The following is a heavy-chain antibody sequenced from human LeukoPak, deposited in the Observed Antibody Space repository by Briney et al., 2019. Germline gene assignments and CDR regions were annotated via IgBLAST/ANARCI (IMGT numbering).Heavy chain of an antibody. D-gene: IGHD2-2*01. CDR2: INSDGSEG. CDR3: ARDYPAAFDI. CDR1: GFTFSGFW. Sequence: GGSLRLSCAVSGFTFSGFWMSWSRQAPGKGLEWVASINSDGSEGYYVDSVKGRFTISRDNAKNSLYLQMNSLRAEDTAVYYCARDYPAAFDIWGQGTMVTVSS. V-gene: IGHV3-7*03. J-gene: IGHJ3*02.